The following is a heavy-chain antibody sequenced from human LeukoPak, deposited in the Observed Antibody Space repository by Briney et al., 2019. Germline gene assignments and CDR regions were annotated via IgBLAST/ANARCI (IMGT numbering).Heavy chain of an antibody. D-gene: IGHD2-8*01. CDR1: GGSFSGYY. CDR3: ARAGDPTWCWMDV. J-gene: IGHJ6*04. CDR2: INHSGST. Sequence: PSETLSLTCAVYGGSFSGYYWSWIRQPPGKGLEWIGEINHSGSTNYNPSLKSRVTISVDTSKNQFSLKLSSVTAADTAVYYCARAGDPTWCWMDVWGKGTTVTVSS. V-gene: IGHV4-34*01.